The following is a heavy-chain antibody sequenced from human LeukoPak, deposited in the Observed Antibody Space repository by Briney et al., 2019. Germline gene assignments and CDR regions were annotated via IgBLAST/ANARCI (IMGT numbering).Heavy chain of an antibody. J-gene: IGHJ4*02. CDR3: AGPSSSGVGY. D-gene: IGHD3-10*01. Sequence: PGGSLRLSCAASGFTFSDYWMSWVRQAPGKGLEWVANIKQDGNGKYYADSMKGRPTISRDNSKNTLYLQMNSLRAEDTAVYYCAGPSSSGVGYWGQGTLVTVSS. CDR1: GFTFSDYW. V-gene: IGHV3-7*01. CDR2: IKQDGNGK.